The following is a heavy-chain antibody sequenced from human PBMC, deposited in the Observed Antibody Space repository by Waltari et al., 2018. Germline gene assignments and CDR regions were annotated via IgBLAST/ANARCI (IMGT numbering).Heavy chain of an antibody. Sequence: QVQLVESGGGVVQPGRSLRLSCAASEFTFSSYALHWVRQAPGKGLEWVAFISYNARNIYYVDSVKGRFTISRDNSKKTLFLQMNSLRDEDTAIYYCARDYCDRTNCHGMDVWGQGTAVTVSS. D-gene: IGHD2-2*01. J-gene: IGHJ6*02. V-gene: IGHV3-30*04. CDR1: EFTFSSYA. CDR3: ARDYCDRTNCHGMDV. CDR2: ISYNARNI.